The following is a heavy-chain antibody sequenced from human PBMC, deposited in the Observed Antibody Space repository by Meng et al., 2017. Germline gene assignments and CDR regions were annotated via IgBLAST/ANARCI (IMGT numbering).Heavy chain of an antibody. Sequence: VQLVESGGGLVQPGGSLGLSCAASGFTLSDYYISWIRQAPGKGLEWVGRIERKSDGGTIYYAAPVKGRFTISRDDSKNTLYLQMDSLINEDTAVYFCATGAAAADHWGQGTLVTVSS. J-gene: IGHJ4*02. CDR2: IERKSDGGTI. CDR1: GFTLSDYY. V-gene: IGHV3-15*04. D-gene: IGHD6-13*01. CDR3: ATGAAAADH.